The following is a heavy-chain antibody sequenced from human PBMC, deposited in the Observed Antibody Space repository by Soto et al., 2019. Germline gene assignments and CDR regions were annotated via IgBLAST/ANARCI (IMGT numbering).Heavy chain of an antibody. CDR3: ARGSVGSGWKFDY. J-gene: IGHJ4*02. Sequence: SETLSLTCTVSGDSIRSYFWSWIRQPPGKGLEWIGYISYSVAANYNPSLKSRVTISVDTSKNQFSLKLNSVTAADTAVYYCARGSVGSGWKFDYWGQGTLVTVSS. CDR2: ISYSVAA. CDR1: GDSIRSYF. V-gene: IGHV4-59*13. D-gene: IGHD6-19*01.